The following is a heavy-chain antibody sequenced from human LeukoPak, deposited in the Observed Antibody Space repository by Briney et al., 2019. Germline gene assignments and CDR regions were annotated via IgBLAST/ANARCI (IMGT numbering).Heavy chain of an antibody. Sequence: GGSLRLSCAASGFIFSSFGMHWVRQAPGKGLEWVAVIWHDGSYKYYLDSVKGRFTISRDNAKNTLYLQMNNLRVEDTAAYYCARVGDYENSGSQPFDYWGQGTLVTVSS. J-gene: IGHJ4*02. CDR3: ARVGDYENSGSQPFDY. D-gene: IGHD3-22*01. CDR1: GFIFSSFG. CDR2: IWHDGSYK. V-gene: IGHV3-33*01.